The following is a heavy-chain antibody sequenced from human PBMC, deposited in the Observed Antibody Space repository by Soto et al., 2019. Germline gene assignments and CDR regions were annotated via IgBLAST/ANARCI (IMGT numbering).Heavy chain of an antibody. V-gene: IGHV3-74*01. CDR2: INSDGSDT. D-gene: IGHD3-3*01. J-gene: IGHJ6*03. CDR1: GFTFSRYW. CDR3: ARVEDFWGGYYSSMDV. Sequence: EVQLVESGGGLAQPGGSLTLSCAASGFTFSRYWLYWVRQAPGKGLVWVSRINSDGSDTSNAGSVKGRFTISRDNAKNTLYLQMNSLRAEDTAVYYCARVEDFWGGYYSSMDVWGKGTTVTFSS.